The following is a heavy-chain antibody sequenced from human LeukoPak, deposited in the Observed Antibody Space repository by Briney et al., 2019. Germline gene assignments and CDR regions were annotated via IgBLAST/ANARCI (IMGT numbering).Heavy chain of an antibody. V-gene: IGHV1-3*01. Sequence: ASVKVSCKASGYIFTDYAINWVRQDPGERLEWMGWINAGNGNTKYSQKFQGRVTITRDRSASTAYMELNSLRSEDTAVYYCARGRWSTTTASYYFDSWGQGSLVTVSS. CDR3: ARGRWSTTTASYYFDS. J-gene: IGHJ4*02. D-gene: IGHD5/OR15-5a*01. CDR2: INAGNGNT. CDR1: GYIFTDYA.